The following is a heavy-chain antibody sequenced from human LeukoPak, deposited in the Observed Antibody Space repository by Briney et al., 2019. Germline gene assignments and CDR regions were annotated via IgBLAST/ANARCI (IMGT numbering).Heavy chain of an antibody. J-gene: IGHJ4*02. D-gene: IGHD3-3*01. V-gene: IGHV3-30*02. CDR1: GFTFSINN. CDR2: VENNGNEK. Sequence: GGSLRLSCAASGFTFSINNMHWVRQAPGKGLEWVAFVENNGNEKYADSVRGRFTVSRDNSRNTLYLQMNSLRNEDTAGYYCAKDFRWSFDYWGQGSLVTVSS. CDR3: AKDFRWSFDY.